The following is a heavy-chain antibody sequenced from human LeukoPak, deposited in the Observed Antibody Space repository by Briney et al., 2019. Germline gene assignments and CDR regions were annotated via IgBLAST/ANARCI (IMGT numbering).Heavy chain of an antibody. CDR3: ARQRAGFTVTTSDY. CDR1: GFIFTSYS. D-gene: IGHD4-17*01. CDR2: ISSSSSTI. J-gene: IGHJ4*02. V-gene: IGHV3-48*01. Sequence: GGSLRLSCAASGFIFTSYSMNWVRQAPGKRLEWVSYISSSSSTIYYADSVKGRFTISRDNAKNSLYLQMNSLRAEDTAVYYCARQRAGFTVTTSDYWGQGTLVTVSS.